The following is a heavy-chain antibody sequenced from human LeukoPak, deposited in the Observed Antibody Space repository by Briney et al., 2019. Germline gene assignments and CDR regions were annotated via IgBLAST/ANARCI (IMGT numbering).Heavy chain of an antibody. CDR1: GFTVSSNY. CDR2: IYSGGST. CDR3: ARDRNFSYFDY. V-gene: IGHV3-66*01. D-gene: IGHD2/OR15-2a*01. Sequence: GGSLRLSCAASGFTVSSNYMSWVRQAPGKGLEWVSVIYSGGSTYYADSVKGRFTISRDNSKNTLYLQMNSLRAEDTAMYYCARDRNFSYFDYWGQGTLVTVSS. J-gene: IGHJ4*02.